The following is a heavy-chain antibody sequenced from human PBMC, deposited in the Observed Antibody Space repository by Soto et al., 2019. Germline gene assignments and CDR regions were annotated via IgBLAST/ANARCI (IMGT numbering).Heavy chain of an antibody. CDR2: ISGSGGST. CDR3: AKFYSFDSGRP. CDR1: GFTFSSYA. D-gene: IGHD3-10*01. J-gene: IGHJ5*02. Sequence: EVQLLESGGGLVQPGGAPRLSCAASGFTFSSYAMSWVRQAPGKGLEWVSAISGSGGSTYYADSVKGRFTISRDNSKNTLYLQMSSLRAEDTAVYYCAKFYSFDSGRPWGQGTLVTVSS. V-gene: IGHV3-23*01.